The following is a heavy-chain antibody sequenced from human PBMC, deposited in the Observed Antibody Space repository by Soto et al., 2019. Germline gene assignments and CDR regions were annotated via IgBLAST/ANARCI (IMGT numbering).Heavy chain of an antibody. D-gene: IGHD6-19*01. V-gene: IGHV3-11*05. CDR3: ARVGLYSSGWHGDY. Sequence: PGGSLRLSCAASGFTFSDYYMSWIRQAPGKGLEWISYISSSSSYTNYADSVKGRFTISRDNAKNSLYLQMNSLGAEDTAVYYCARVGLYSSGWHGDYWGQGTLVTVSS. J-gene: IGHJ4*02. CDR2: ISSSSSYT. CDR1: GFTFSDYY.